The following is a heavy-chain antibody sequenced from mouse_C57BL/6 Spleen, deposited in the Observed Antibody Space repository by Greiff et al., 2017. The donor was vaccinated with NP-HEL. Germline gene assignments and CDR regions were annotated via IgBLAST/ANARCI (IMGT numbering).Heavy chain of an antibody. D-gene: IGHD2-1*01. J-gene: IGHJ4*01. CDR3: ASGYGNYDAMDY. V-gene: IGHV1-80*01. CDR2: IYPGDGDT. CDR1: GYAFSSYW. Sequence: VQLQQSGAELVKPGASVKISCKASGYAFSSYWMNWVKQRPGKGLEWIGQIYPGDGDTNYNGKFKGKATLTADKSSSTAYMQLSSLTSEDSAVYFCASGYGNYDAMDYWGQGTSVTVSS.